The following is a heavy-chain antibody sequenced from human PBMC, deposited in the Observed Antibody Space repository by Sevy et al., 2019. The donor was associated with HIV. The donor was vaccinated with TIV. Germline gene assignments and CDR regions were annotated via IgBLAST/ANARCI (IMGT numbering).Heavy chain of an antibody. Sequence: GGSLRLSCAASGFTFGDYAMHWVRQAPGKGLEWVSGISWNSGTIDYADSVKGRFTVSRDNAKNSLYLQMNSLRAEDMALYYCAKDIGQNYYDSIGPFDYWGQGTLVTVSS. CDR2: ISWNSGTI. CDR3: AKDIGQNYYDSIGPFDY. CDR1: GFTFGDYA. D-gene: IGHD3-22*01. J-gene: IGHJ4*02. V-gene: IGHV3-9*03.